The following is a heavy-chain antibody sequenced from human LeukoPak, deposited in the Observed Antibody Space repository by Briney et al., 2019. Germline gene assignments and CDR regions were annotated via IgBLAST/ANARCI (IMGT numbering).Heavy chain of an antibody. V-gene: IGHV1-18*01. D-gene: IGHD6-13*01. J-gene: IGHJ4*02. CDR3: ARGGYSLLSFHLHN. Sequence: GASVKVSCKASGYTFTSYGISWVRQAPGQGLEWMGWISAYNGNTNYAQKLQGRVTMTTDTSTSTVYMELSSLRSEDTAVYYCARGGYSLLSFHLHNWGQGTLVTVSS. CDR1: GYTFTSYG. CDR2: ISAYNGNT.